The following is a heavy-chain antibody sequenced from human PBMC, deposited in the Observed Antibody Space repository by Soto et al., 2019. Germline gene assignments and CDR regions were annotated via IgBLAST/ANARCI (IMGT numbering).Heavy chain of an antibody. CDR1: GNSISSTNW. V-gene: IGHV4-4*02. D-gene: IGHD3-22*01. CDR2: IYHSGST. Sequence: PSETLSLTCAASGNSISSTNWWSWVRQSPGKGLEWIGEIYHSGSTNYNPSLKSRVAISVDKSKNRFALKLSSVTAADTAVYYCARDVGYHYDGSPSGQFDFWGQGTLVTVSS. J-gene: IGHJ4*02. CDR3: ARDVGYHYDGSPSGQFDF.